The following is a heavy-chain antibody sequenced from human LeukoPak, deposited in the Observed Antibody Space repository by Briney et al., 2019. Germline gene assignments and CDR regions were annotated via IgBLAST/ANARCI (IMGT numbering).Heavy chain of an antibody. D-gene: IGHD5-18*01. Sequence: GGSLRLSCAASGFTFSSYSMNWVRQAPGKGLEWVSYISSSSSTIYYADSVKGRFTISRDNAKNTLYLQMNSLRAEDTAVYYCARGGYSYGYRAFDIWGQGTMVTVSS. CDR2: ISSSSSTI. J-gene: IGHJ3*02. CDR3: ARGGYSYGYRAFDI. CDR1: GFTFSSYS. V-gene: IGHV3-48*04.